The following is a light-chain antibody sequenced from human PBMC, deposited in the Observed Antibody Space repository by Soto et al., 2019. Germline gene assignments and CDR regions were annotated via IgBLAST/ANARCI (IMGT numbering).Light chain of an antibody. CDR1: QSISSY. J-gene: IGKJ1*01. Sequence: DIQMTQSPSSLSASVGDRVTITCRASQSISSYLNWYQQKPGKAPTLLIYAASSLQSGVPSRFSGSGSGTDFTLTISSLQPEDFATYYCQQSFSRPWTFGQGAKVEIK. V-gene: IGKV1-39*01. CDR3: QQSFSRPWT. CDR2: AAS.